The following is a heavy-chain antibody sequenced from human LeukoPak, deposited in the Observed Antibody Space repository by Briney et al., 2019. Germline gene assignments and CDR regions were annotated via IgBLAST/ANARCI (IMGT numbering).Heavy chain of an antibody. CDR3: ARTGASSSWTYFDY. J-gene: IGHJ4*02. D-gene: IGHD6-13*01. Sequence: SETLSLTCTVSGGSISSYYWSWIRQPPGKGLEWIGYIYYSGSTNYNPSLKSRVTISVDTSKNQFSLKLSSVTAADTAVYYCARTGASSSWTYFDYWGQGTLVTVSS. CDR2: IYYSGST. V-gene: IGHV4-59*01. CDR1: GGSISSYY.